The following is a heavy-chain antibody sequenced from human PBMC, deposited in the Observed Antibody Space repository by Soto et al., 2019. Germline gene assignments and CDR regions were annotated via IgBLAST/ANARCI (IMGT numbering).Heavy chain of an antibody. CDR1: GFTFDDYT. Sequence: GGSLRLSXAASGFTFDDYTMHWVRQAPGKGLEWVSLISWDGGSTYYADSVKGRFTISRDNSKNSLYLQMNSLRTEDTALYYCAKGTCGGDCFTLDYWGQGTLVTVSS. J-gene: IGHJ4*02. CDR2: ISWDGGST. V-gene: IGHV3-43*01. CDR3: AKGTCGGDCFTLDY. D-gene: IGHD2-21*02.